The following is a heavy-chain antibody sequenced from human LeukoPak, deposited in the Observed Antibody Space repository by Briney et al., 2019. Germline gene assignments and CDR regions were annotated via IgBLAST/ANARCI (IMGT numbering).Heavy chain of an antibody. CDR3: ARGGTTNFDAFDI. D-gene: IGHD1-1*01. Sequence: KPSETLSLTCTVSGGSISSYYWSWIRQPAGKGPEWIGRIHTSGSTNYNPSLKSPVTMSVDTSKNQFSLKLTSVTAADTAVYYCARGGTTNFDAFDIWGQGTMVTVSS. CDR2: IHTSGST. V-gene: IGHV4-4*07. CDR1: GGSISSYY. J-gene: IGHJ3*02.